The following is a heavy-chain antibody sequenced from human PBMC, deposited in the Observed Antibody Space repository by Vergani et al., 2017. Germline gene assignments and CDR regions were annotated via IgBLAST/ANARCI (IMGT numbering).Heavy chain of an antibody. CDR1: GGSISSGGYYW. V-gene: IGHV5-51*01. J-gene: IGHJ3*02. D-gene: IGHD1-20*01. CDR3: ARRPTGITGTDDAFDI. Sequence: VQLQESGPGLVKPSQTLSLTCTVSGGSISSGGYYWIGWVRQMPGKGLEWMGIIYPGDSDTRYSPSFQGQVTISADKSISTAYLQWSSLKASDTAMYYCARRPTGITGTDDAFDIWGQGTMVTVSS. CDR2: IYPGDSDT.